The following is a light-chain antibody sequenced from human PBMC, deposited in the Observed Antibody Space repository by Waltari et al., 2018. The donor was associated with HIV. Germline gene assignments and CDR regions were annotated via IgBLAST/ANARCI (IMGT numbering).Light chain of an antibody. CDR1: IRDVGGYIY. J-gene: IGLJ2*01. CDR2: DVS. V-gene: IGLV2-14*03. Sequence: QSALTQPASVSGSPGQALILSCTGTIRDVGGYIYFPWYQHHPGKAPKLIIYDVSKRPSGVSNRFSGSKSDNTASLTISGLQAEDEADYYCNSYTTSSTLHVVFGGGTKLTVL. CDR3: NSYTTSSTLHVV.